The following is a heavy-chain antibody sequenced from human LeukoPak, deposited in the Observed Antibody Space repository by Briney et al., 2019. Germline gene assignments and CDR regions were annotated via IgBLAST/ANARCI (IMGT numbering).Heavy chain of an antibody. J-gene: IGHJ6*03. CDR3: ARGTFMGWYMDV. D-gene: IGHD1-14*01. CDR2: IIPIFGTA. V-gene: IGHV1-69*13. CDR1: GGTFSSYV. Sequence: SVKVSCKASGGTFSSYVISWVRQAPGQGLEWMGGIIPIFGTANYAQKFQGRVTITADESTSTAYMELSSLRSEDTAVYCCARGTFMGWYMDVWGKGTTVTVSS.